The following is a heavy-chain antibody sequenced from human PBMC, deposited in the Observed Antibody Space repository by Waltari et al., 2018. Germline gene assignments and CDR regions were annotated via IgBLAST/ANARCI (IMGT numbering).Heavy chain of an antibody. V-gene: IGHV4-39*01. CDR2: IYYSGST. CDR1: GGSISSSSYY. D-gene: IGHD6-13*01. CDR3: ARYLATQQLDLFDY. J-gene: IGHJ4*02. Sequence: QLQLQESGPGLVKPSETLSLTCTVSGGSISSSSYYWGWIRQPPGKGLEWIGSIYYSGSTYYNPSLKSRVTISVDTSKNQFSLKLSSVTAADTAVYYCARYLATQQLDLFDYWGQGTLVTVSS.